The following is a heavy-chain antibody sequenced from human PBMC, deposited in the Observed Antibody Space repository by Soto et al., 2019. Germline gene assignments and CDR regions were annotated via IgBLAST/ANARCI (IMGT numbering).Heavy chain of an antibody. Sequence: PSATLSLTCGVSGYSISSGYYWGWIRQPPGKGVEWIGSIYHSGSTYYNPSLKSRVTISVDTSKNQFSLKLSSVTAADTAVYYCALTPLGLLWFWDLVVYWGQGSLVTVA. CDR1: GYSISSGYY. D-gene: IGHD3-10*01. CDR3: ALTPLGLLWFWDLVVY. V-gene: IGHV4-38-2*01. J-gene: IGHJ4*02. CDR2: IYHSGST.